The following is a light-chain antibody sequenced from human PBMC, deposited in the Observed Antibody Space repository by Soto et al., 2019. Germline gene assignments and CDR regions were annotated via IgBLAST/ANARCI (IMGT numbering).Light chain of an antibody. V-gene: IGKV3-11*01. J-gene: IGKJ5*01. CDR2: EAY. CDR3: QQSHKWPRT. Sequence: RVLTQSPFTLSLSRVDRATLSCMASQRVSTFLAWYQQRPGQAPRLLIYEAYNRATGIPARFSGSGSGTDFTLTISSLEPEDFAVYYCQQSHKWPRTFGQGTRLENK. CDR1: QRVSTF.